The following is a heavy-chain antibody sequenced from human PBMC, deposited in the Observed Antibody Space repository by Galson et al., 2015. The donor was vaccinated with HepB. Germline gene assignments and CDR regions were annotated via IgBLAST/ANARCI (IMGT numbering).Heavy chain of an antibody. CDR2: INAGNGNT. Sequence: SVKVSCKASGYTFTSYAMHWVRQAPGQRLEWMGWINAGNGNTKYSQKFQGRVTITRDTSASTAYMELSSLRSEDTAVYYCARDKTSHVATTTPYYYGMDVWGQGTTVTVSS. J-gene: IGHJ6*02. CDR3: ARDKTSHVATTTPYYYGMDV. D-gene: IGHD5-12*01. V-gene: IGHV1-3*01. CDR1: GYTFTSYA.